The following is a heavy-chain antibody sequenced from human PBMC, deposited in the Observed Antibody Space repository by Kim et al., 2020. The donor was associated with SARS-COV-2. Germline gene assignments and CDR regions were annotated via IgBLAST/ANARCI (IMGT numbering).Heavy chain of an antibody. Sequence: SNPSLQSRVTISVDGSKNQFSRNLNSVTAADTAVYYCARTTTISGVAFFDYWGQGALVTVSS. D-gene: IGHD3-3*01. J-gene: IGHJ4*02. CDR3: ARTTTISGVAFFDY. V-gene: IGHV4-30-2*01.